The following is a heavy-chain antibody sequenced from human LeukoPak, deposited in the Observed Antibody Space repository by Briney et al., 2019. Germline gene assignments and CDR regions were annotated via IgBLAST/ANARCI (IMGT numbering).Heavy chain of an antibody. Sequence: GGSLRPSCAASGFTFSNYDMHWVRQATGKGLEWVSTIGNAGDTYYPGSVKGRFTISRENAKNSLYLQMNSLRAGDTAVYYCARSSSGFDYWGQGTLVTVSS. CDR3: ARSSSGFDY. J-gene: IGHJ4*02. V-gene: IGHV3-13*04. D-gene: IGHD3-10*01. CDR1: GFTFSNYD. CDR2: IGNAGDT.